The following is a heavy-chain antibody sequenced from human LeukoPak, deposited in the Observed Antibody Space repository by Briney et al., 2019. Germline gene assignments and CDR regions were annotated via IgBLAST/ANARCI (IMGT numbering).Heavy chain of an antibody. V-gene: IGHV3-23*01. Sequence: PGGSLRLSCAISGFIFNTNGMNWVRQSPGKGLEWLATIAGGDESTYYADSVKGRFAISRDNSKNTLFLHMNSLRVEDTAVYYCARGVYWSLDYWGQGTPVTVSS. D-gene: IGHD1-1*01. CDR3: ARGVYWSLDY. J-gene: IGHJ4*02. CDR2: IAGGDEST. CDR1: GFIFNTNG.